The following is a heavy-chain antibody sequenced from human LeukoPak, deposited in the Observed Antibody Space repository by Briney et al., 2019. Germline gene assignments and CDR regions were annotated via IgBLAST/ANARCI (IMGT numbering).Heavy chain of an antibody. Sequence: GGSLRLSCAASGFTFSSYAMHWVRQAPGKGLEWVAVISYDGSNKYYADSVKGRFTISRDNSKNTLYLQMNSPRAEDTAVYYCARDRFDIIRWSQSLDYWGQGTLVTVSS. V-gene: IGHV3-30*04. CDR3: ARDRFDIIRWSQSLDY. CDR2: ISYDGSNK. J-gene: IGHJ4*02. D-gene: IGHD4-23*01. CDR1: GFTFSSYA.